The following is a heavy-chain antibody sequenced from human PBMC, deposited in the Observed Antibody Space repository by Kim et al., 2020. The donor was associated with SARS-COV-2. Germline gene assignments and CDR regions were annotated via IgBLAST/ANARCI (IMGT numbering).Heavy chain of an antibody. J-gene: IGHJ5*02. Sequence: SETLSLTCTVSGGSISSSSYYWGWIRQPPGKGLEWIGSIYYSGSTYYNPSLKSRVTISVDTSKNQFSLKLSSVTAADTAVYYCAREPHMTPGNWFDPWGQGTLVTVSS. CDR3: AREPHMTPGNWFDP. V-gene: IGHV4-39*02. CDR2: IYYSGST. CDR1: GGSISSSSYY.